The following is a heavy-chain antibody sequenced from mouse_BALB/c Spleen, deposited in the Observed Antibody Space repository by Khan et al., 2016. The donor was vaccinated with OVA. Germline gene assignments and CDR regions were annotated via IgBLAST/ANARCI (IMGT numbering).Heavy chain of an antibody. CDR2: TNPTNGRT. Sequence: QVQLQQSGAELVKAGASVKMSCKASGYTFTSYWMHWVKQRLGQGLEWFVETNPTNGRTYYNEKLKSKATLTVDKSSSTAYMLLSGPTFEDSAVYYCARIKKIVATYFDYWGQGTTLTVSS. CDR3: ARIKKIVATYFDY. J-gene: IGHJ2*01. V-gene: IGHV1S81*02. CDR1: GYTFTSYW. D-gene: IGHD1-1*01.